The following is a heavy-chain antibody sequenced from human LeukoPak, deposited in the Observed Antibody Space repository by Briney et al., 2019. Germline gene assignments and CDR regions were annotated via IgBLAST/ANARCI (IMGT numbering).Heavy chain of an antibody. V-gene: IGHV3-49*04. Sequence: GGSLRLSCTASGFPFGDYAVAWVRQAPGKGLEWVGFTRSKAYGGTPEHAASVKGRFTISRDDSKSIAYLQMNSLKTEDTAVYFCTREPRRYFYDGSGYSDYWGQGTLVTVSS. D-gene: IGHD3-22*01. J-gene: IGHJ4*02. CDR3: TREPRRYFYDGSGYSDY. CDR2: TRSKAYGGTP. CDR1: GFPFGDYA.